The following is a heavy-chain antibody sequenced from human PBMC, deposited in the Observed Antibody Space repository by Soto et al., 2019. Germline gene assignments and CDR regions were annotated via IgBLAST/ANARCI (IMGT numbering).Heavy chain of an antibody. J-gene: IGHJ5*02. Sequence: ASVKVSCKASGYTFTSYDINWVRQATGQGLEWMGWMNPNSGNTGYAQKFQGRVTMTRNTSISTAYMELSSLRSEDTAVYYCVRDEISSAGLDPWGQGTLVTVSS. CDR1: GYTFTSYD. CDR3: VRDEISSAGLDP. CDR2: MNPNSGNT. V-gene: IGHV1-8*01.